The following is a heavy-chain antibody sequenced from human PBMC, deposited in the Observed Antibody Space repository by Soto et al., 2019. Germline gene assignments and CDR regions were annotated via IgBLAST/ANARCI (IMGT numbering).Heavy chain of an antibody. J-gene: IGHJ3*02. CDR2: ISAYNGNT. V-gene: IGHV1-18*01. Sequence: ASVKVSCKASGYTFTSYGISWVRQAPGQGLEWMGWISAYNGNTNYAQKLQGRVTMTTDTSTSTAYMELRSLRSDDTAVYYCARADIVVVVAHGNNDAFDIWGQGTMVTVSS. CDR1: GYTFTSYG. CDR3: ARADIVVVVAHGNNDAFDI. D-gene: IGHD2-15*01.